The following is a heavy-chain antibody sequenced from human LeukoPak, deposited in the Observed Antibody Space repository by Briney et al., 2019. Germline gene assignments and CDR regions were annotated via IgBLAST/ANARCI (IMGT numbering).Heavy chain of an antibody. J-gene: IGHJ6*02. Sequence: GRSLRLSCAASGFTFSSYGMHSVRQAPGKGLEWVAVIWYDGSNKYYADSVKSRFTISRDNSKNTLYLQMNSLRAEDTAVYYCARDGAWFGELYYYYGMDVWGQGTTVTVSS. CDR3: ARDGAWFGELYYYYGMDV. CDR1: GFTFSSYG. CDR2: IWYDGSNK. D-gene: IGHD3-10*01. V-gene: IGHV3-33*01.